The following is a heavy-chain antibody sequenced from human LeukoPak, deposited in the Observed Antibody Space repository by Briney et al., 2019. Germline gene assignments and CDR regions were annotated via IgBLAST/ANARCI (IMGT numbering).Heavy chain of an antibody. CDR3: AKEPPYCGGDCYFLLDY. CDR2: ISGGGGT. Sequence: GGSLRLSCAASGFTFSSYSMSWVRQAPGKGLEWVSGISGGGGTYYSDSVKGRFTISRDNSKNTLYLQVNSLRAEDTGVYYCAKEPPYCGGDCYFLLDYWGQGTLVTVSS. J-gene: IGHJ4*02. V-gene: IGHV3-23*01. CDR1: GFTFSSYS. D-gene: IGHD2-21*02.